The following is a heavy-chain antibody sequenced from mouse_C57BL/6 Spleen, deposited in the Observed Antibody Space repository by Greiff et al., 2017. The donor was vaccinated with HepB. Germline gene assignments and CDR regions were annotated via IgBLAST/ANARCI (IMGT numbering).Heavy chain of an antibody. J-gene: IGHJ4*01. Sequence: VMLVESGPGLVAPSQRLSITCTVSGFSLTSYGVSWVRQPPGKGLEWLGVICGDGSTNYHSALISRLSISKDNYKSQVFLKLNSLQTDDTATYYCAKKATMITTGYYYAMDYWGQGTSVTVSS. D-gene: IGHD2-4*01. V-gene: IGHV2-3*01. CDR2: ICGDGST. CDR1: GFSLTSYG. CDR3: AKKATMITTGYYYAMDY.